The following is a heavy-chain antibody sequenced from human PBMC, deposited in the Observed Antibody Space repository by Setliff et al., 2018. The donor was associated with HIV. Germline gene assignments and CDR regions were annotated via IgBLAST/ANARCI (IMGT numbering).Heavy chain of an antibody. Sequence: GASVKVSCKASGGTFSSYAISWVRQAPGQGLEWMGGIIPILGIANYAQKFQGRVTITADESTSTAYMELGSLRSEDTAVYYCALPYCGGGNCWSSASLPPAGWFDPWDQGTLVTVSS. CDR2: IIPILGIA. CDR1: GGTFSSYA. J-gene: IGHJ5*02. V-gene: IGHV1-69*10. D-gene: IGHD2-15*01. CDR3: ALPYCGGGNCWSSASLPPAGWFDP.